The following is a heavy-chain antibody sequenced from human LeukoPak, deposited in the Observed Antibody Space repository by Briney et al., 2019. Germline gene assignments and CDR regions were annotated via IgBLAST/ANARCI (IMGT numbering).Heavy chain of an antibody. CDR2: ISYDGSNK. CDR1: GFTFSSYG. J-gene: IGHJ4*02. V-gene: IGHV3-30*18. CDR3: AKDHWGAARPVYFDY. D-gene: IGHD6-6*01. Sequence: GGSLRLSCAASGFTFSSYGMHWVRQAPGKGLEWVAVISYDGSNKYYADSVKGRFTISRDNSKNTLYLQMNSLRAEDTAVYYCAKDHWGAARPVYFDYWGQGTLVTVSS.